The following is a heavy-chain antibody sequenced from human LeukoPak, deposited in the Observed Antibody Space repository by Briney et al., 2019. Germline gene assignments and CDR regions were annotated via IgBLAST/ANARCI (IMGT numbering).Heavy chain of an antibody. J-gene: IGHJ6*02. CDR2: INHSGST. D-gene: IGHD3-10*02. CDR1: GGXFRGYY. Sequence: XCXXXGGXFRGYYWSWIRQPPGKGLEWIXEINHSGSTNYNPSLKSRVTISVDTSKNQFSLKLSSVTAADTAVYYCARGLVRGLDYYYGMDVWGQGTTVTVSS. CDR3: ARGLVRGLDYYYGMDV. V-gene: IGHV4-34*01.